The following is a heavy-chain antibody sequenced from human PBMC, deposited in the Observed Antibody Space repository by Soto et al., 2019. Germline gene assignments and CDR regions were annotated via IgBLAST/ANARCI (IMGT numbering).Heavy chain of an antibody. J-gene: IGHJ4*02. Sequence: GASVKVSCKASGYTFTSYGISWVRQAPGQGLEWMGWISAYNGNTNYAQKLQGRVTMTTDTSTSTAYMELRSLRSDDTAVYYCARDAPYRIQLWVSDFDYWGKGTLVTVPS. V-gene: IGHV1-18*01. D-gene: IGHD5-18*01. CDR3: ARDAPYRIQLWVSDFDY. CDR2: ISAYNGNT. CDR1: GYTFTSYG.